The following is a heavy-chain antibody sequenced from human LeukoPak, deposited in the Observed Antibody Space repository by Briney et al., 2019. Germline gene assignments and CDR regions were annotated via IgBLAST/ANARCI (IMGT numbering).Heavy chain of an antibody. CDR3: ARAATIFGRLTYFDY. J-gene: IGHJ4*02. CDR1: GGSISSYY. V-gene: IGHV4-59*01. CDR2: IYYSGST. D-gene: IGHD3-3*01. Sequence: PSETLSLTCTVSGGSISSYYWSWIRQPPGKGLEWIGYIYYSGSTNYNPSLKSRVTISVDTSKNQFSLKLSSVTAADTAVYYCARAATIFGRLTYFDYWGQGTLVTVSS.